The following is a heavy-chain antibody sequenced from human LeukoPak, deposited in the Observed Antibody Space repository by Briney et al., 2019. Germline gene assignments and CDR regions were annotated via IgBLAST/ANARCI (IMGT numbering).Heavy chain of an antibody. D-gene: IGHD3-22*01. V-gene: IGHV1-8*01. CDR2: MNPNSGNT. CDR3: ARGGEGRYYDSSGYSNWFDP. J-gene: IGHJ5*02. CDR1: GYTFTSYD. Sequence: ASVKVSCKASGYTFTSYDINWVRQATGQGLEWMGWMNPNSGNTGYAQKFQGRVTMTRNTSISTAYMELSSLRSEDTAVYYCARGGEGRYYDSSGYSNWFDPWGQGTLVTVPS.